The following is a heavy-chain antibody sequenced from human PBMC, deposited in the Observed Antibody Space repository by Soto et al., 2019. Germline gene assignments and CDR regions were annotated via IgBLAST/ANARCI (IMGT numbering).Heavy chain of an antibody. CDR2: INPNSGGT. J-gene: IGHJ3*01. CDR1: GYTFTGYY. V-gene: IGHV1-2*04. D-gene: IGHD3-22*01. CDR3: ASSRKYYYESSGNDAFDV. Sequence: ASVKVSCKASGYTFTGYYMHWVRQAPGQGLEWMGCINPNSGGTNYAQKFQGWVTMTRDTSITTAHMELSRLRSDDTAVYYCASSRKYYYESSGNDAFDVWGQGTMVTVSS.